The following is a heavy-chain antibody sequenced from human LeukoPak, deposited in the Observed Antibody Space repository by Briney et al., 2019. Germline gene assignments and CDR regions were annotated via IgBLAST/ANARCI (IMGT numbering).Heavy chain of an antibody. CDR1: GFTFGTFW. V-gene: IGHV3-7*03. J-gene: IGHJ4*02. D-gene: IGHD5-18*01. CDR3: ARDVDTNY. Sequence: GGSLRLSCTASGFTFGTFWMTWVRQAPGKVLEWVANIKEDGSEKYYVGSVKGRFTISRDNARKSLSLQMNSLRAEDTAVYYCARDVDTNYWGQGTLVTVSS. CDR2: IKEDGSEK.